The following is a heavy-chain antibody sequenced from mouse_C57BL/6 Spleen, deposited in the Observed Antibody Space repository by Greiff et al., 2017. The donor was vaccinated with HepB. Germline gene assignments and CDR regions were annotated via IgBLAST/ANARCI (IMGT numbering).Heavy chain of an antibody. CDR3: ALDSAGYFDY. D-gene: IGHD3-2*02. CDR1: GFNFTNTY. Sequence: VQLKESVAELVRPGASVKLSCTASGFNFTNTYMHWVKQRPEQGLEWIGRIDPANGNTNYAPKFQGKATITADTSSNTAYLQLSSLTSEDTAIYYCALDSAGYFDYWGQGTTLTVSS. CDR2: IDPANGNT. V-gene: IGHV14-3*01. J-gene: IGHJ2*01.